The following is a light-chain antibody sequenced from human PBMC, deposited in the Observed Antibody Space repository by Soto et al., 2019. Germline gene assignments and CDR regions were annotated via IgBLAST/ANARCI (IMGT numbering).Light chain of an antibody. CDR1: SSDVGANNY. CDR2: EVT. CDR3: SSYAGANRV. V-gene: IGLV2-8*01. J-gene: IGLJ1*01. Sequence: QSALTQPPSASGSPGQSVTISCTGTSSDVGANNYVSWYQQHPGKAPKLMIYEVTKRRSGVPDRFSGSKSGNTASLTVSGPQAEDEADYYCSSYAGANRVFGTGTKLTVL.